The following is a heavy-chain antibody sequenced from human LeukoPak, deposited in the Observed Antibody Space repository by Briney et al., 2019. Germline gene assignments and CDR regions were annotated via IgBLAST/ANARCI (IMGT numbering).Heavy chain of an antibody. Sequence: GGSLRLSCAASGFTFSSYSMNWVRQAPGKGLEWVSSISSSSSYIYYADSVKGRFTISRDNAKNSLYLQMHNLRAEDTAIYYCARGGELLRPADYWGQGALVTVSS. CDR1: GFTFSSYS. D-gene: IGHD1-26*01. CDR3: ARGGELLRPADY. J-gene: IGHJ4*02. CDR2: ISSSSSYI. V-gene: IGHV3-21*01.